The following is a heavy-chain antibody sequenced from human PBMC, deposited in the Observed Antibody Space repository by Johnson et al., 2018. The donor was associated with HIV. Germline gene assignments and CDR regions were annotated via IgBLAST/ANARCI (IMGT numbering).Heavy chain of an antibody. J-gene: IGHJ3*02. CDR1: GFMFSRYW. CDR3: TGGWYNLSAFDI. V-gene: IGHV3-7*01. CDR2: IKQDGSEK. D-gene: IGHD1-1*01. Sequence: VQLVESGGGVVQPGGSLRLSCAASGFMFSRYWMSWVRQAPGKGLEWVANIKQDGSEKYYVDSVKGRFTISRDNAKNSLYVQMNSLRAEDTAMYYCTGGWYNLSAFDIWGQGTMVTVSS.